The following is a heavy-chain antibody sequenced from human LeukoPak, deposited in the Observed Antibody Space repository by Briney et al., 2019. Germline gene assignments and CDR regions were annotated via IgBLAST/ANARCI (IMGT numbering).Heavy chain of an antibody. D-gene: IGHD4-11*01. V-gene: IGHV4-31*11. CDR2: IYYSGST. Sequence: PSETLSLTRAVSGGSISSGGYSWSWIRQPPGKGLEWIGYIYYSGSTYYNPSLKSRVTISVDTSKNQFSLKLSSVTAADTAVYYCAIATGYSNFVYWGQGTLVTVSS. CDR1: GGSISSGGYS. CDR3: AIATGYSNFVY. J-gene: IGHJ4*02.